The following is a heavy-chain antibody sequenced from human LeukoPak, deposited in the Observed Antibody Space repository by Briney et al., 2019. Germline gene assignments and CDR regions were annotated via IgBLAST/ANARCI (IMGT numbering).Heavy chain of an antibody. J-gene: IGHJ6*03. V-gene: IGHV3-74*01. CDR1: GFTFSNYW. CDR3: ARGLYDSSGYYRYYYYMDV. D-gene: IGHD3-22*01. CDR2: INSDGINT. Sequence: GGSLRLSCAASGFTFSNYWMHWVRQAPGKGLVWVSRINSDGINTSYADSVKGRFTISRDNAKNTLYLQMNSLRAEDTAVYYCARGLYDSSGYYRYYYYMDVWGKGTTVTISS.